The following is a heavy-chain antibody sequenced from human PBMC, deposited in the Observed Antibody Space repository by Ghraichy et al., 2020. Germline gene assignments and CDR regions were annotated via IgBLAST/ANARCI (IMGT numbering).Heavy chain of an antibody. V-gene: IGHV3-23*01. Sequence: GGSLRLSCAVSGFTFTNYAMTWVRQAPGKGLEWVSGISGSGDYTYYADSVKGRFSIPRDNSKNTLYLQMNSLRGEDTAAYFCARMGGGRTWYTPFYFDVWGRGTLVTVSS. CDR3: ARMGGGRTWYTPFYFDV. CDR1: GFTFTNYA. D-gene: IGHD6-13*01. J-gene: IGHJ2*01. CDR2: ISGSGDYT.